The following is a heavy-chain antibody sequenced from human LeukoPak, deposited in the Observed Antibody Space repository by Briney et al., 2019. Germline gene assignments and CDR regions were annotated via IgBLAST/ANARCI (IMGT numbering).Heavy chain of an antibody. J-gene: IGHJ5*02. CDR1: GGSISSSSYY. Sequence: PSETLSLTCTVSGGSISSSSYYWGWIRQPPGKGLEWIGSIYYSGSTNYNPSLKSRVTMSVDTSKNQFSLKLSSVTAADTAVYYCARGRHRFYCSGGSCYSYNWFDPWGQGTLVTVSS. D-gene: IGHD2-15*01. CDR2: IYYSGST. CDR3: ARGRHRFYCSGGSCYSYNWFDP. V-gene: IGHV4-39*07.